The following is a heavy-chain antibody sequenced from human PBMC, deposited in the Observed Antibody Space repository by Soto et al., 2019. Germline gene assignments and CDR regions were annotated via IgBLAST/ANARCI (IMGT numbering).Heavy chain of an antibody. CDR3: ARDLNPTPRFEYSGYDWGKFDP. D-gene: IGHD5-12*01. Sequence: QVQLVQSGAEVKKPGASVKVSCKASGYTFTSYGISWVRQAPGQGLEWMGWISAYNGNTNYAQKLQGRVTMTTDTSTSTAYMELRSLRSDDTAVYYCARDLNPTPRFEYSGYDWGKFDPWGQGTLVTVSS. V-gene: IGHV1-18*01. CDR1: GYTFTSYG. CDR2: ISAYNGNT. J-gene: IGHJ5*02.